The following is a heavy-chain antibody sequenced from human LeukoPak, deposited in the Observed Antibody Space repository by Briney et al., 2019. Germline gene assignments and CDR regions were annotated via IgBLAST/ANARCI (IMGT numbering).Heavy chain of an antibody. D-gene: IGHD3-22*01. CDR1: GFTFSSYA. J-gene: IGHJ4*02. V-gene: IGHV3-23*01. CDR3: AKGRYESSGFNWAA. Sequence: SGGSLRLSCAASGFTFSSYAMTWVRQAPGKGLEWVSALSGSGGSAYYADSVKGRFTISRDNSKNTLYLQMNSLRAEDTAVYYCAKGRYESSGFNWAAWGQGTLVTVSS. CDR2: LSGSGGSA.